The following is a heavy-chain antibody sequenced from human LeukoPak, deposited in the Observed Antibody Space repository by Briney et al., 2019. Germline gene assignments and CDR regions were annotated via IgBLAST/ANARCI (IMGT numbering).Heavy chain of an antibody. CDR2: IWYDGSNK. CDR1: GFTFSSYG. D-gene: IGHD1-26*01. J-gene: IGHJ4*02. Sequence: GGSLRLSCAASGFTFSSYGMHWVRQAPGKGLEWVAVIWYDGSNKYYADSVKGRFTISRDNSKNTLYLQMNSLRAEDTAVYYRARVNSGSYSDYWGQGTLVTVSS. CDR3: ARVNSGSYSDY. V-gene: IGHV3-33*01.